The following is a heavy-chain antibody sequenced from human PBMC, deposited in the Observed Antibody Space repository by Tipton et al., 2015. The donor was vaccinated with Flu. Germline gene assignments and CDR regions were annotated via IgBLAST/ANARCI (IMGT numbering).Heavy chain of an antibody. CDR3: AKDATYCGSGSYPEPFDY. CDR1: GFTFDEYT. J-gene: IGHJ4*02. V-gene: IGHV3-43*01. Sequence: SLRLSCATSGFTFDEYTMHWVRQSPGKALEWVSLISWDGSSALYSDSVRGRFTISRDNHENSLYLHMSSLTTEDTALYYCAKDATYCGSGSYPEPFDYWGQGTLVTVSS. D-gene: IGHD3-10*01. CDR2: ISWDGSSA.